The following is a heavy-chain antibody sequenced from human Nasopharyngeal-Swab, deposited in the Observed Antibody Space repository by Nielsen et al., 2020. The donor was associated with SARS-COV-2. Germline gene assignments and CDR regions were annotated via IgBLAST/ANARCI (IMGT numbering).Heavy chain of an antibody. D-gene: IGHD2-21*02. CDR1: GFPFRNHY. J-gene: IGHJ3*01. CDR2: VRQDAREQ. V-gene: IGHV3-7*04. Sequence: GGSLRLSCAASGFPFRNHYITWVRQPPGKGLEWVANVRQDAREQFYADSVKGRFTISRGNAKNTVSLQMNSLRREDTAVYYCARESVVTGTDDAPDLWGRGTMVTVSS. CDR3: ARESVVTGTDDAPDL.